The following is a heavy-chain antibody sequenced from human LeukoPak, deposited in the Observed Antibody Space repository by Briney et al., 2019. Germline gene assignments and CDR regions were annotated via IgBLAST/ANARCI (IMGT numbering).Heavy chain of an antibody. J-gene: IGHJ4*02. CDR2: IYGSGGST. D-gene: IGHD2/OR15-2a*01. Sequence: GGSLRLSCVAPGFTFTNYAMSWVRQAPGKGLEWVSGIYGSGGSTYYADSVKGRFTISRDNSKNTVYLQMNSLRAEDTAVYYCAKFGSFDGKDYWGQGTLVTVSS. V-gene: IGHV3-23*01. CDR3: AKFGSFDGKDY. CDR1: GFTFTNYA.